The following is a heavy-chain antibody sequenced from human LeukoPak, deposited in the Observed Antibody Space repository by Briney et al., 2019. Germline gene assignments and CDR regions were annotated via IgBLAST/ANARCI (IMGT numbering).Heavy chain of an antibody. CDR3: ARYDSSGLDY. J-gene: IGHJ4*02. Sequence: SETLSLTCTVSGGSVSPYYWSWLRQPPGKGLEWIGYIYYTGTTSYNPSLKSRVTVSVDTSKNQFSLKLISVTAADTAVYYCARYDSSGLDYWGQGTLVTVSS. D-gene: IGHD3-22*01. V-gene: IGHV4-59*02. CDR2: IYYTGTT. CDR1: GGSVSPYY.